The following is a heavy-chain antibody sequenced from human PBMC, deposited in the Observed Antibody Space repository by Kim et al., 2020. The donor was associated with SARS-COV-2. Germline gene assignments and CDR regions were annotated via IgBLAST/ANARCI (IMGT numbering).Heavy chain of an antibody. D-gene: IGHD6-19*01. V-gene: IGHV3-43*02. J-gene: IGHJ4*02. CDR1: GFTFDHSA. CDR3: VRGSAWLRRY. Sequence: GGSLRLSCEASGFTFDHSAMNWVRQAPGKGLEWVSLISTNGETTYYADSVKGRFTISIDNSQNSLYLQMNSLRTEDTALYYCVRGSAWLRRYWGRGTLVTVPP. CDR2: ISTNGETT.